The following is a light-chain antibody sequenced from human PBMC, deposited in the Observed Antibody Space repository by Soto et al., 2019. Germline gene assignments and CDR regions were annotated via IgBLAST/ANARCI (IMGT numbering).Light chain of an antibody. CDR1: QSISSW. CDR2: KAS. J-gene: IGKJ1*01. CDR3: QQYNSYSPVWT. V-gene: IGKV1-5*03. Sequence: DIQMTQSTSTLSAAVGDRVTITCRASQSISSWLTWYQQKPGKAPKLLIYKASSLESGVPSRFSGSGSGTEFTLTISSLQPDDFATYYCQQYNSYSPVWTFGQGTKVDIK.